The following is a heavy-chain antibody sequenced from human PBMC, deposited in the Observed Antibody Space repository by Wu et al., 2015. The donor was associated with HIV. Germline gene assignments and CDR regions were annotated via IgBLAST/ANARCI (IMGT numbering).Heavy chain of an antibody. J-gene: IGHJ4*02. CDR1: GYTFSSYG. V-gene: IGHV1-18*01. D-gene: IGHD3-22*01. Sequence: QVHLVQSGAEVKKPGASVKVSCKASGYTFSSYGISWVRQAPGQGLEWMGWISGYNGNTNYAQKLQGRVTMTTDTSTSTAYMELRSLRSDDTAVYYCARGEYYDSSGYPGYWGQGTLVTVSS. CDR2: ISGYNGNT. CDR3: ARGEYYDSSGYPGY.